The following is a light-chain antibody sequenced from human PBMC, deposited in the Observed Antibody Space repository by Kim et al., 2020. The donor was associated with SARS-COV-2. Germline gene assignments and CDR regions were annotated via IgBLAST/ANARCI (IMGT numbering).Light chain of an antibody. CDR3: SSYTSSSTWV. J-gene: IGLJ3*02. V-gene: IGLV2-14*03. CDR1: SSDIGGNTY. CDR2: DVT. Sequence: QAITISWTGTSSDIGGNTYVSWYQNHPGRATKLLIHDVTRRPSGVRDRFSGSKSDNTASLAISGLQAEEEADYYGSSYTSSSTWVFGRGTKVTVL.